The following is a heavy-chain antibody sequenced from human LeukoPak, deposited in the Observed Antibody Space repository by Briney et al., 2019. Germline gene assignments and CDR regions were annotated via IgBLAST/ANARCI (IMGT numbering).Heavy chain of an antibody. Sequence: GGSLRLSCAASGFTFSSYAMHWVRQAPGKGLEWVAVISYDGSNKYYADSVKGRFTISRDNSKNTLYLQMNSLRAEDTAVYYCARVPNQYSSSFTFDYWGQGTLVTVSS. J-gene: IGHJ4*02. CDR1: GFTFSSYA. D-gene: IGHD6-6*01. V-gene: IGHV3-30-3*01. CDR3: ARVPNQYSSSFTFDY. CDR2: ISYDGSNK.